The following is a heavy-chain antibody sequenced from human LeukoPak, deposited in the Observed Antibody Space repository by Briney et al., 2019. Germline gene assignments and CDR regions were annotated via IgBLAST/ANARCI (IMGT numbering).Heavy chain of an antibody. CDR3: ARVANSRSYSYFDY. V-gene: IGHV3-74*01. CDR2: INSDGSST. D-gene: IGHD1-26*01. J-gene: IGHJ4*02. CDR1: GLTFSSYW. Sequence: PGGSLRLSCAASGLTFSSYWMHWVRQAPGKGLVWVSRINSDGSSTSYADSVKGRFTISRDNAKNTLYLQMNSLRAEDTAVYYCARVANSRSYSYFDYWGQGTLVTVSS.